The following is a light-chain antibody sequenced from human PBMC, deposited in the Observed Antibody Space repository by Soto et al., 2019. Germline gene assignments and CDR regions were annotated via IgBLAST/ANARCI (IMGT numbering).Light chain of an antibody. CDR1: QSISSW. Sequence: DIQMTQSPSTLSASVGDRVTVTCRASQSISSWLAWYQQKPGKAPKLLIYDASSLESGVPSRFSGSGSGTEFTLTISSLQPGDFATYDCQQYHSYSPFTFGPGTKVDIK. CDR2: DAS. V-gene: IGKV1-5*01. J-gene: IGKJ3*01. CDR3: QQYHSYSPFT.